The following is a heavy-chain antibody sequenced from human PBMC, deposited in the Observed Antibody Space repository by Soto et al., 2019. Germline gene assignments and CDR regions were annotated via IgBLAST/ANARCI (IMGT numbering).Heavy chain of an antibody. Sequence: QVQLVQSGAEVKKPGASVKVSCKASGYTFYSYDITWVRQAPGQGLEWMGTTSIYNGNTNFAQNLQGRVTMTIDKSTDTAYMELNSLTSDDTAVYYCARARATVTTERALGYWGQGTLVTVSS. J-gene: IGHJ4*02. CDR3: ARARATVTTERALGY. CDR2: TSIYNGNT. D-gene: IGHD4-17*01. CDR1: GYTFYSYD. V-gene: IGHV1-18*01.